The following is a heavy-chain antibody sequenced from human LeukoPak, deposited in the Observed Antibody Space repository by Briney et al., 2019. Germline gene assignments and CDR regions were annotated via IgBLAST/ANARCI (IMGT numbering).Heavy chain of an antibody. D-gene: IGHD6-13*01. CDR1: GGSISSYY. V-gene: IGHV4-59*01. CDR3: AREKLGPSWSAFDI. J-gene: IGHJ3*02. CDR2: IYYSGST. Sequence: SETLSLTCTVSGGSISSYYWSWIRQPPGKGLEWIGYIYYSGSTNYNPSLKSRVTISVDTSKNQFSLKLSSVTAADTAVYYCAREKLGPSWSAFDIWGQGTMVTVSS.